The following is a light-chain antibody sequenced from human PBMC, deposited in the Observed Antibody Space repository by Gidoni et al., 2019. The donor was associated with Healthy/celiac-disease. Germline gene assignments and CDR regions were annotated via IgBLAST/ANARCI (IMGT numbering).Light chain of an antibody. CDR2: DAS. CDR3: QQRSNWLT. V-gene: IGKV3-11*01. J-gene: IGKJ4*01. CDR1: QSVSSY. Sequence: EIVLTQSPATLSLSPGERATLSCRASQSVSSYLAWYQQKPGQAPRLLINDASNRATGIPARFSGSGSGTDFTLFISSLEPEDFAVYYCQQRSNWLTFGGGTKVEIK.